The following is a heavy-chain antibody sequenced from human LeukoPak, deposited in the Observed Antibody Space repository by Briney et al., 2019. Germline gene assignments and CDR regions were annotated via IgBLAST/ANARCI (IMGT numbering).Heavy chain of an antibody. Sequence: PGGSLRLSCAASGFTFSDSGMSWVRQAPGKGLEWVSSISGSGGSTYYADSVKGRFTISRDNSKNTLFLQMNTLRAEDTAVYYCAKGKIVGATFFGYWGQGTLVTVSS. V-gene: IGHV3-23*01. D-gene: IGHD1-26*01. J-gene: IGHJ4*02. CDR3: AKGKIVGATFFGY. CDR2: ISGSGGST. CDR1: GFTFSDSG.